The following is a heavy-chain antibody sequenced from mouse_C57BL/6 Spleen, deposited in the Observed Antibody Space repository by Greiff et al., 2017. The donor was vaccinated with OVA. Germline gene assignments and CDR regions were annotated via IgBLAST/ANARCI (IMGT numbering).Heavy chain of an antibody. D-gene: IGHD1-1*01. Sequence: QVQLQQPGAELVRPGSSVKLSCKASGYTFTSYWMDWVKPRPGQGLEWIGNIYPSDSETHYNQKFKDKATLTVDKSSSTAYMQLSSLTSEDSAVYYCARMYYGSSSRDAMDYWGQGTSVTVSS. CDR2: IYPSDSET. J-gene: IGHJ4*01. CDR1: GYTFTSYW. V-gene: IGHV1-61*01. CDR3: ARMYYGSSSRDAMDY.